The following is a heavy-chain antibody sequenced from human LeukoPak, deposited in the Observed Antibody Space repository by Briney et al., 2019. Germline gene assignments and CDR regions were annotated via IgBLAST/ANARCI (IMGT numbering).Heavy chain of an antibody. CDR3: ARAHRTSGTLDFDY. V-gene: IGHV1-2*02. D-gene: IGHD3-10*01. J-gene: IGHJ4*02. Sequence: ASVKVSCKASGYTFSDYYIHWVRQAPGQGLEWMGWINPNNGGTNYEQKLQGRVTMTRDTSITTAYMELSRLRSDDTAVYYCARAHRTSGTLDFDYWAREPRSPSPQ. CDR2: INPNNGGT. CDR1: GYTFSDYY.